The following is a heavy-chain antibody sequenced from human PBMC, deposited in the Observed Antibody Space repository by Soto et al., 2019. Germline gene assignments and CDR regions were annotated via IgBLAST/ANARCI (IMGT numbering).Heavy chain of an antibody. V-gene: IGHV3-66*01. J-gene: IGHJ4*02. CDR2: IYSGGST. D-gene: IGHD6-19*01. CDR1: GFTVSSNY. CDR3: ARAGRWLGLCYFDY. Sequence: EVQLVESGGGLVQPGGSLRLSCAASGFTVSSNYMSWVRQAPGKGLEWVSVIYSGGSTYYADSVKGRFTISRDNSKNTLYLQMNSLRAEDTAVYYCARAGRWLGLCYFDYWGQGTLVTVSS.